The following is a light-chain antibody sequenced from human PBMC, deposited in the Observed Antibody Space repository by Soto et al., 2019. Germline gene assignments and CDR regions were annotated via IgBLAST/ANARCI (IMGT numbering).Light chain of an antibody. V-gene: IGKV1-5*03. J-gene: IGKJ1*01. CDR1: QSISSW. CDR3: QQYNSYWT. Sequence: DIQMTQSPSTLSASVGDRVTITCRASQSISSWLAWYQQKPGKAPKLLIYKASSLESGVPSRFSGSGSGTEFTLCFSSLQPDDFASYYRQQYNSYWTFGQGTKVEIK. CDR2: KAS.